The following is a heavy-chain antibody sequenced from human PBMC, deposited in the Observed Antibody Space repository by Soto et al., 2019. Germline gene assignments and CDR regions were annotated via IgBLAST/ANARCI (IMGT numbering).Heavy chain of an antibody. D-gene: IGHD2-8*01. J-gene: IGHJ6*02. Sequence: SETLSLTCTVSGGSISSGEYYWTWIRQPPGKGLEWIGYISYSGSTHYSPSLKSRVSITVDTSKNQFSLKLSSVTAADTAVYYCARDIMGTNYYYYGMDVWGQGTTVTVSS. CDR1: GGSISSGEYY. CDR2: ISYSGST. CDR3: ARDIMGTNYYYYGMDV. V-gene: IGHV4-30-4*02.